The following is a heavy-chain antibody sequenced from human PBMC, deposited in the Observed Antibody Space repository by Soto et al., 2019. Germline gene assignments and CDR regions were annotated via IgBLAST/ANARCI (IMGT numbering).Heavy chain of an antibody. D-gene: IGHD3-22*01. Sequence: PGESLKIHRKGSGYSFAGYWITWVRQKPGKGLEWMGRIDPSDSQTYYSPSFRGHVTISVTKSITTVFLQCGSLRASDTAMYYCARQIYDSDTGPNFQYYFDSWGQGTPVTVSS. V-gene: IGHV5-10-1*01. CDR3: ARQIYDSDTGPNFQYYFDS. CDR1: GYSFAGYW. J-gene: IGHJ4*02. CDR2: IDPSDSQT.